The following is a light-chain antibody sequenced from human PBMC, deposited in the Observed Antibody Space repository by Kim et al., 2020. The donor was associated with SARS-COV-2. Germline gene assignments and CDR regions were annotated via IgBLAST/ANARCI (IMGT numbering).Light chain of an antibody. CDR3: AAWDDSVDAVV. Sequence: GQRVTILCSGRSPNIVYNTVNWEQQFPGTAPNLLIYSNNHRPSGVPDRFSGSKSGTSASLAISGLQSEDEADYYCAAWDDSVDAVVFGGGTQLTVL. CDR2: SNN. V-gene: IGLV1-44*01. J-gene: IGLJ2*01. CDR1: SPNIVYNT.